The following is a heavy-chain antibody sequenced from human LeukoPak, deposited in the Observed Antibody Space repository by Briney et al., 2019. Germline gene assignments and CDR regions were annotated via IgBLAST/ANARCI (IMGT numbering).Heavy chain of an antibody. CDR3: AREAYSSGWYDSTNWFDP. V-gene: IGHV7-4-1*02. CDR2: INTNTGNP. J-gene: IGHJ5*02. CDR1: GYTFTSYA. Sequence: ASVKVSCKASGYTFTSYAMNWVRQAPGQGLEWMGWINTNTGNPTYAQGFTGRFVFSLDTSVSTAYLQISSLKAEDTAVYYCAREAYSSGWYDSTNWFDPWGQETLVAVSS. D-gene: IGHD6-19*01.